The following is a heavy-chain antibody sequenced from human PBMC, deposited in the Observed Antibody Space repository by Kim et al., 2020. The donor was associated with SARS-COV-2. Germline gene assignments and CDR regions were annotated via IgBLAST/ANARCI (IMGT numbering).Heavy chain of an antibody. CDR2: T. D-gene: IGHD4-17*01. V-gene: IGHV3-73*01. CDR3: TNDYGDYYFDY. Sequence: TAYAASVKGRFTISRDDSKNTAYLQMNSLKTEDTAVYYCTNDYGDYYFDYWGQGTLVTVSS. J-gene: IGHJ4*02.